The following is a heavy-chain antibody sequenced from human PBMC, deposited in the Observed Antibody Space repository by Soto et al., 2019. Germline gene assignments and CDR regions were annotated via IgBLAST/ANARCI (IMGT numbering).Heavy chain of an antibody. Sequence: QVQLVQSGAEVKKPGSSVKVSCKASGGTFSSYAISWVRQAPGQGLEWMGGIIPIFGTANYAQKFQGRVTITADESTSTAYMELSSLRSEDTAVYYCARDLCGRPNYCYYYGMDVWGQGTTVTVSS. D-gene: IGHD2-21*01. CDR2: IIPIFGTA. V-gene: IGHV1-69*01. CDR3: ARDLCGRPNYCYYYGMDV. J-gene: IGHJ6*02. CDR1: GGTFSSYA.